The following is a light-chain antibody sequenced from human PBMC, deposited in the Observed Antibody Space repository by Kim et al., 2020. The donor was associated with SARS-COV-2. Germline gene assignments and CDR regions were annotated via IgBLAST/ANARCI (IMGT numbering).Light chain of an antibody. CDR2: QDN. Sequence: VSPGPHASITCSGDKLGDKYACWYQQKPGQSPVLVIYQDNKRPSGIPERFSGSNSGNTATLTISGTHAMDEADYYCQAWDSSTYVFGTGTKVTVL. CDR3: QAWDSSTYV. V-gene: IGLV3-1*01. J-gene: IGLJ1*01. CDR1: KLGDKY.